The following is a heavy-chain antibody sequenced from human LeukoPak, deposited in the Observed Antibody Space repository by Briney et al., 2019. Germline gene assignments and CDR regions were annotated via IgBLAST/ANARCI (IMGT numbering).Heavy chain of an antibody. Sequence: GASVKVSCKTSGGTFSSYAISWVRQAPGQGLEWMGGIIPIFGTANYAQKFQGRVTITTDESTSTAYMELSSLRSEDTAVYYCARAGPGMVATPDYWGQGTLVTVSP. V-gene: IGHV1-69*05. CDR2: IIPIFGTA. D-gene: IGHD5-12*01. J-gene: IGHJ4*02. CDR3: ARAGPGMVATPDY. CDR1: GGTFSSYA.